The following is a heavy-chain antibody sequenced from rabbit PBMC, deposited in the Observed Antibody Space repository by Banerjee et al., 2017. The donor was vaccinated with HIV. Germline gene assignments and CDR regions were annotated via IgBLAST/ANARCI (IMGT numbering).Heavy chain of an antibody. CDR3: ARDLAGVIGWNFGL. D-gene: IGHD4-1*01. J-gene: IGHJ6*01. CDR2: ITYGGST. V-gene: IGHV1S45*01. Sequence: QEQLEESGGDLVKPEGSLTLTCTASGFSFTDSQHMCWVRQAPGKGLEWIGYITYGGSTFYASWAKGRFTISRTSSTTVTLQMTSLTAADTATYFCARDLAGVIGWNFGLWGPGTLVTVS. CDR1: GFSFTDSQH.